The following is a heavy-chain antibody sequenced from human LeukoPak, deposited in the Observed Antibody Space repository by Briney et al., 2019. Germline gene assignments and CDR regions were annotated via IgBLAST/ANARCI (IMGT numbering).Heavy chain of an antibody. D-gene: IGHD1-26*01. CDR2: IYTSGST. J-gene: IGHJ3*02. CDR3: ARNQWDPTHRAFDI. V-gene: IGHV4-61*02. CDR1: GGSISSGSYY. Sequence: SETLSLTCTVSGGSISSGSYYWSWIRQPAGKGLEWIGSIYTSGSTNYNPSLKSRVTISVDTSKNQFSLKLSSVTAADTAVYYCARNQWDPTHRAFDIWGQGTMVTVSS.